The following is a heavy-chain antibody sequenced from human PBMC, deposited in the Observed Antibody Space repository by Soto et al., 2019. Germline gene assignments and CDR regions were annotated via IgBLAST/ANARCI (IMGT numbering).Heavy chain of an antibody. CDR3: ARVFVLMITFGGVHLGRGFDP. Sequence: TLSLTCTVSGGSISSCGYYWSWIRQHPGKGLEWIGYIYYSGSTYYNPSLKSRVTISVDTSKSQFSLKLSSVTAADTAVYYCARVFVLMITFGGVHLGRGFDPWGQGTLVTVSS. V-gene: IGHV4-31*03. J-gene: IGHJ5*02. CDR2: IYYSGST. CDR1: GGSISSCGYY. D-gene: IGHD3-16*01.